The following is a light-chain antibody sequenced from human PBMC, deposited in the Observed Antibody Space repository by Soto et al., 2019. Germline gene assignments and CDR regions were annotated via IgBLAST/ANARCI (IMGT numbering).Light chain of an antibody. J-gene: IGLJ1*01. CDR2: EVS. V-gene: IGLV2-14*01. CDR1: SSDVGGYNY. Sequence: QSALTQPASVSGSPGQSITISCTGTSSDVGGYNYVSWYQQHPGKAPKLMIYEVSNRPSGVSNRFSGSKSGNKASLTISGLQAEDEDDYYCSSYTISSTLYVFGTGTKLTVL. CDR3: SSYTISSTLYV.